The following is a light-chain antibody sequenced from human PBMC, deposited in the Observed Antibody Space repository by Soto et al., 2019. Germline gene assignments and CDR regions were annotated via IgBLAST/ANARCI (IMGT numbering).Light chain of an antibody. CDR1: QNINIY. J-gene: IGKJ1*01. Sequence: DIPMTQSPSALSASVGDTVTITCRASQNINIYLNWYQQNPGKAPKLLIYAASTLQSGVPPRFSGSGYGTDFSLTISSLQLEDFATYYCQQSFGSTWTFGQGTRVE. CDR2: AAS. V-gene: IGKV1-39*01. CDR3: QQSFGSTWT.